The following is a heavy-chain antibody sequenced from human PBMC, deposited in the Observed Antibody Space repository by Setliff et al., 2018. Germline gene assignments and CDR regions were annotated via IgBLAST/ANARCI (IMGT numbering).Heavy chain of an antibody. CDR3: ARARDGIDFDYFDY. CDR2: VDRSGNT. Sequence: SETLSLTCTLSGDSISRSTYYWGWIRQSPGKGLDWIGTVDRSGNTFYNPSLNSRVTISVDTSKNQFSLKVTSLIAADTAVYYCARARDGIDFDYFDYWGRGTPVTVSS. CDR1: GDSISRSTYY. J-gene: IGHJ4*02. V-gene: IGHV4-39*07.